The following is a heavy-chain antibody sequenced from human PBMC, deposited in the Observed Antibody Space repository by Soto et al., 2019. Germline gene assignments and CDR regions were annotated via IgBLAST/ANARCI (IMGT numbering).Heavy chain of an antibody. CDR2: TSRNGGDT. CDR1: GFIFSSYT. V-gene: IGHV3-64D*06. CDR3: VRGITRVLGMLN. J-gene: IGHJ4*03. D-gene: IGHD3-16*01. Sequence: CGTLRLPCSASGFIFSSYTMNWVRQAPGKGLEYVPGTSRNGGDTYYVYSANGRFTISRASSKGMLYLQMSSSRAEDTVVSSWVRGITRVLGMLNWGQGTLVTVYS.